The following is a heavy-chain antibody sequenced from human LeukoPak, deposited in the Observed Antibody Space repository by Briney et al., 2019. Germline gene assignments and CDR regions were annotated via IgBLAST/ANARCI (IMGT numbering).Heavy chain of an antibody. V-gene: IGHV3-9*01. Sequence: GGSLRLSCAASGFTFDDYAMHWVRQAPGKGLEWVSGISWNSGSIGYADSLKGRFTISRANAKNSLYLQMNSLRAEDTAVYYCARAYYYDSNHFDYWGQGTLVTVSS. J-gene: IGHJ4*02. CDR3: ARAYYYDSNHFDY. CDR1: GFTFDDYA. D-gene: IGHD3-22*01. CDR2: ISWNSGSI.